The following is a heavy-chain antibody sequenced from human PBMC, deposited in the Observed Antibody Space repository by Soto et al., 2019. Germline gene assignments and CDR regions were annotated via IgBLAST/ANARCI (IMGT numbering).Heavy chain of an antibody. CDR3: ASANGDYDAFDI. Sequence: EVQLVESGGGLVKPGGSLRLSCAASGFTFSSYSMNWVRQAPGKGLEWVSSISSNSSYIYYADSVKGRFTISRDNAKNSLYLQMNSLRAEDTAVYYCASANGDYDAFDIWGQGTMVTVSS. J-gene: IGHJ3*02. CDR1: GFTFSSYS. D-gene: IGHD4-17*01. CDR2: ISSNSSYI. V-gene: IGHV3-21*01.